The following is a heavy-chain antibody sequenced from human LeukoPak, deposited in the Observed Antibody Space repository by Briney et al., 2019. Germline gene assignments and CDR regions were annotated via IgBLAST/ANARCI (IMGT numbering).Heavy chain of an antibody. CDR3: ARQGYDSGGYYPLDY. Sequence: PGESLKISCKGSGYSFTSYWLSWVRQMPGKGLEWMGRTDPSDSYTNYSPSFQGHVTISADKSISTAYLQWSSLKASDTAMYYCARQGYDSGGYYPLDYWGQGTLVTVSS. CDR1: GYSFTSYW. D-gene: IGHD3-22*01. V-gene: IGHV5-10-1*01. CDR2: TDPSDSYT. J-gene: IGHJ4*02.